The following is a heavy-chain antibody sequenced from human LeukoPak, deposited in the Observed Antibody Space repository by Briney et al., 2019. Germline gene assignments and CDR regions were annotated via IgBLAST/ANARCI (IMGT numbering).Heavy chain of an antibody. D-gene: IGHD2-15*01. Sequence: PSETLSLTCAVSGGSISSGGYSWGWLRQPPGKGLEWIGSIYYSGSTYYNPSLKSRVTISVDTSKNQFSLKLSSVTAAGTAVYYCASCSGGSCYSAAFARDYWGQGTLVTVSS. V-gene: IGHV4-39*01. CDR2: IYYSGST. CDR3: ASCSGGSCYSAAFARDY. J-gene: IGHJ4*02. CDR1: GGSISSGGYS.